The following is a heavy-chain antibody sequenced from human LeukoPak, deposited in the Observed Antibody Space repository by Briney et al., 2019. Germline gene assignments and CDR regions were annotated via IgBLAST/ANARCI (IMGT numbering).Heavy chain of an antibody. J-gene: IGHJ3*02. V-gene: IGHV3-21*01. D-gene: IGHD2-21*01. CDR3: ARDPVSGVWI. Sequence: GGSLRLSCAASGFTFSSYSMNWVRQAPGKGLEWVSSISSSSSYIYYADSVKGRFTISRDNAKNSLYLQMNSLRVEDTAVYYCARDPVSGVWIWGQGTMITVSS. CDR1: GFTFSSYS. CDR2: ISSSSSYI.